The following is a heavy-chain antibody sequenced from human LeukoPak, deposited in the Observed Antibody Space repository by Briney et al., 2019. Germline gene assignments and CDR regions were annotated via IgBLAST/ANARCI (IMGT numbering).Heavy chain of an antibody. V-gene: IGHV3-7*01. J-gene: IGHJ5*02. CDR2: TKQDGSEK. CDR3: ARGKYDFWSGYSSWFDP. Sequence: GGSLRLSCAASGFTFSSYWMSWVRQAPGKGLEWVANTKQDGSEKYYVDSVEGRFTISRDNAKNSLYLQMNSLRAEDTAVYYCARGKYDFWSGYSSWFDPWGQGTLVTVSS. CDR1: GFTFSSYW. D-gene: IGHD3-3*01.